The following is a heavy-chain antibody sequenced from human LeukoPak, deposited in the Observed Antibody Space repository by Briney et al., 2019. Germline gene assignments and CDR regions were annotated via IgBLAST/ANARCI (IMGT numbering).Heavy chain of an antibody. D-gene: IGHD4-17*01. Sequence: SETLSLTCTVSGGSISSYYWSWIRQPPEKGLEWIGDIYYSGSTNYNPSLKSRVTISVDTSKNQFSLKLSSVTAADTAVYYCARNPTTVTTWYYYMDVWGKGTTVTVSS. J-gene: IGHJ6*03. CDR2: IYYSGST. V-gene: IGHV4-59*01. CDR3: ARNPTTVTTWYYYMDV. CDR1: GGSISSYY.